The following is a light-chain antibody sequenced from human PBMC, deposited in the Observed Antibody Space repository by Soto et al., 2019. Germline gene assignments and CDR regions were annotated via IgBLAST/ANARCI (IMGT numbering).Light chain of an antibody. Sequence: DIQMTQSPSSLSASVGDRDTITCRASQSISSYLNWYQQKPWKAPKLLIYAASSFQSGVPSRFSGSGSGTDFTLTISSLQPEDFATYYCQQSYSTPRVTFGQGIRLEIK. J-gene: IGKJ5*01. V-gene: IGKV1-39*01. CDR3: QQSYSTPRVT. CDR2: AAS. CDR1: QSISSY.